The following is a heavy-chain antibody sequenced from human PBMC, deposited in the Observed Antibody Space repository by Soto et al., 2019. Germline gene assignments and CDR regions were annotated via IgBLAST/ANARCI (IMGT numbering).Heavy chain of an antibody. Sequence: PSETLSLTCRVPGCAISSYDWCWVRQPAGKGLEWIGRVFSSGSTNYNASLKSRVTMSIDTSKNEVSLTLRSVTAADTGVYYCARVAFSYFGMDVWGPGTTVTVSS. CDR2: VFSSGST. CDR3: ARVAFSYFGMDV. V-gene: IGHV4-4*07. D-gene: IGHD3-3*02. CDR1: GCAISSYD. J-gene: IGHJ6*02.